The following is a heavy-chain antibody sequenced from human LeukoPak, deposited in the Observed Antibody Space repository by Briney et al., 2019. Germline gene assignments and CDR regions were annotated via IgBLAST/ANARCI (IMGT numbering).Heavy chain of an antibody. CDR1: GFTFSAYP. V-gene: IGHV3-30*18. CDR2: ISFDGSDK. Sequence: PGGSLRLSCTASGFTFSAYPMHWVRQAPGKGLEWVAVISFDGSDKNYEDSVKGRFTISRDNSKNTVYLQMSSLRAEDTAAYYCAKDWISYGSGSFFHYWGQGTLVTVSS. D-gene: IGHD3-10*01. J-gene: IGHJ4*02. CDR3: AKDWISYGSGSFFHY.